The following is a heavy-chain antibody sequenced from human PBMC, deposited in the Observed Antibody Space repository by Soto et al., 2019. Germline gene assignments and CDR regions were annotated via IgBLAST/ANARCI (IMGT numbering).Heavy chain of an antibody. CDR2: INHSGST. CDR3: ARDRPLDIVLMVYADQNWFDP. CDR1: GGSFSGYY. Sequence: QVQLQQWGAGLLKPSETLSLTCAVYGGSFSGYYWSWIRQPPGKGLEWIGEINHSGSTNYNPSLKSRVTRSVDTSKNQFSLKLSSVTAADTAVYYCARDRPLDIVLMVYADQNWFDPWGQGTLVTVSS. J-gene: IGHJ5*02. V-gene: IGHV4-34*01. D-gene: IGHD2-8*01.